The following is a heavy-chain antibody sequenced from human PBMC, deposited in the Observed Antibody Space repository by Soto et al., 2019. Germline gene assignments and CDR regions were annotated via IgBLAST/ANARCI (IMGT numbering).Heavy chain of an antibody. CDR2: ISYGGSTK. Sequence: GGSLRLSCAASGFTCSSYGMHWVRQAPGKGLEWVAVISYGGSTKYYADSVKGRFTISRDNSKNTLYLQMNNLRAEDTAVYYCAKDNCISTSCYRLSNSFDPWGQGTLVTVS. CDR1: GFTCSSYG. CDR3: AKDNCISTSCYRLSNSFDP. D-gene: IGHD2-2*01. J-gene: IGHJ5*02. V-gene: IGHV3-30*18.